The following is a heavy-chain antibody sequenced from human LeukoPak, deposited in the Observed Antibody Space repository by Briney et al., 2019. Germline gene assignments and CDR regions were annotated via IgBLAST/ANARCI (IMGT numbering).Heavy chain of an antibody. CDR3: ATRKTGTTWGGWFDP. CDR2: INPGDSHT. CDR1: RYSFTSYW. Sequence: GASLKICCTGSRYSFTSYWIAWVRQMPGKGLEWMGIINPGDSHTRYSPSFQGQVTISADKSISTAYLQWSSLKASDTAIYYCATRKTGTTWGGWFDPWGQGTLVTVSS. D-gene: IGHD1-7*01. J-gene: IGHJ5*02. V-gene: IGHV5-51*01.